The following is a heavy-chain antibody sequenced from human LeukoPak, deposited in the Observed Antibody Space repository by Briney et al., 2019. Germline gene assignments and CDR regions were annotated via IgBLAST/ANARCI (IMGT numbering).Heavy chain of an antibody. Sequence: KPGGSLRLSCAASGFSFSDEYMSWIRQAPGQGLECISYISASGSYTNYADSVKGRFTISRDNAKNSLYLQMNSLRAEDTAVYYCGRRRGAGPGAHFDVWGQGTLVTVSS. J-gene: IGHJ4*02. V-gene: IGHV3-11*03. CDR1: GFSFSDEY. CDR3: GRRRGAGPGAHFDV. CDR2: ISASGSYT. D-gene: IGHD6-19*01.